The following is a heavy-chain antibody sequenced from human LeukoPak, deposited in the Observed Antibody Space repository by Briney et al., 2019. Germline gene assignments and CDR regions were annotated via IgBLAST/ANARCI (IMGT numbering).Heavy chain of an antibody. CDR2: ISAYNGNT. CDR1: GYTFTSYG. Sequence: ASVKVSCKASGYTFTSYGISWVRQAPGQGLEWMGRISAYNGNTNYAQNLQGRVTMTTDTTTSTAYMELRSLRSDDTAVYYCARARTVAYYSYGMDVWGQGTTVTVSS. CDR3: ARARTVAYYSYGMDV. D-gene: IGHD4-23*01. V-gene: IGHV1-18*01. J-gene: IGHJ6*02.